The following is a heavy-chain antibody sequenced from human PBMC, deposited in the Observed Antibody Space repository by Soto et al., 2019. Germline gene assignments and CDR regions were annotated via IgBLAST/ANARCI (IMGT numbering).Heavy chain of an antibody. V-gene: IGHV1-2*04. J-gene: IGHJ5*02. CDR1: GYTFTGYS. CDR2: INPNSGGT. D-gene: IGHD5-12*01. CDR3: ARGSQWLVNWFDP. Sequence: QVQLVQSGAEVKKPGASVKVSCKASGYTFTGYSMHWVRQAPGQGLEWMGWINPNSGGTNYAQKFQGWVTMTRDTSISTAYMELSRLRSDATAVYYCARGSQWLVNWFDPWGQGTLVTVSS.